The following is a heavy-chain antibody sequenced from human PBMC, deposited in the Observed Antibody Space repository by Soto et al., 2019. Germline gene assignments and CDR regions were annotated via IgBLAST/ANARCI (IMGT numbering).Heavy chain of an antibody. CDR3: ARRRRRNYYDSSGYYTSPLYYFDY. CDR2: IYYSGST. J-gene: IGHJ4*02. D-gene: IGHD3-22*01. V-gene: IGHV4-59*01. Sequence: SETLSFTCTVSGGSISSYYWSWIRQPPGKGLEWIGYIYYSGSTNYNPSLKSRVTISVDTSKNQFSLKLSSVTAADTAVYYCARRRRRNYYDSSGYYTSPLYYFDYWGQGTLVTVSS. CDR1: GGSISSYY.